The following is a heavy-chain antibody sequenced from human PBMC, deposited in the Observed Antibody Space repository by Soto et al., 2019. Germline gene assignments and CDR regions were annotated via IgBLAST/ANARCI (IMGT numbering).Heavy chain of an antibody. CDR3: AKDVDYGDYNDYYYYGMDV. CDR2: ISYDGSNK. Sequence: GGSLRLSCVASGFTFSSYGMHWVRQAPGKGLEWVAVISYDGSNKYYADSVKGRFTISRDNSKNTLYLQMNSLRAEDTAVYYCAKDVDYGDYNDYYYYGMDVWGQGTTVTVSS. J-gene: IGHJ6*02. CDR1: GFTFSSYG. V-gene: IGHV3-30*18. D-gene: IGHD4-17*01.